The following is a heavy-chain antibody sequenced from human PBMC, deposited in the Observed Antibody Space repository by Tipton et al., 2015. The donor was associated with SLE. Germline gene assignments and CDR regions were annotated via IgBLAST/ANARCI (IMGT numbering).Heavy chain of an antibody. CDR2: IYHSGTT. CDR3: ARLMLPAVRGAFDI. D-gene: IGHD2-2*01. J-gene: IGHJ3*02. CDR1: GFSISSYY. V-gene: IGHV4-38-2*02. Sequence: TLSLTCTVSGFSISSYYWGWIRQPPGKGLEWLGTIYHSGTTYYNPSLKSRLTLSIDTSKNQFSLKLSSVTAADTAVYYCARLMLPAVRGAFDIWGQGTLVTVSS.